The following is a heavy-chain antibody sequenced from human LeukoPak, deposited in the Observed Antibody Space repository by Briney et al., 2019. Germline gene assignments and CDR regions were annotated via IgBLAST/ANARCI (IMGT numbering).Heavy chain of an antibody. V-gene: IGHV3-73*01. Sequence: RRCMTLSSAASTLTFTGSAMHSVRQLDGGWMGWVGRTLSKANSDATAYAASVKSRFTIDRDDSKNTAYLQMNSLKTEDTAVYYCAAARPDYYYYGMDVWGQGTTVTVSS. J-gene: IGHJ6*02. CDR2: TLSKANSDAT. D-gene: IGHD6-6*01. CDR3: AAARPDYYYYGMDV. CDR1: TLTFTGSA.